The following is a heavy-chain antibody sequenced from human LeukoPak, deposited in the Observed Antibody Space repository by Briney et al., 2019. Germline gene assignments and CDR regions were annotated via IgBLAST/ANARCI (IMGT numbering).Heavy chain of an antibody. Sequence: ASVTVSSKASGYTFTNYYVHWVRQAPGQGLEWMGWIDSNSGDTDYARKFQGRVTMTRDTSISTAYMELSSLTSDDTATYYCSRGDWEDYWGQGTLVTVSS. CDR1: GYTFTNYY. D-gene: IGHD3/OR15-3a*01. J-gene: IGHJ4*02. CDR3: SRGDWEDY. V-gene: IGHV1-2*02. CDR2: IDSNSGDT.